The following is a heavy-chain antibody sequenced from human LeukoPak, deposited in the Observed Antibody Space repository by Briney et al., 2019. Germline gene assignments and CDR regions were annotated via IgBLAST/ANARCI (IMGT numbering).Heavy chain of an antibody. CDR1: EFILNRSW. D-gene: IGHD3-16*01. CDR3: AIWTLGNY. V-gene: IGHV3-7*01. CDR2: MDPSGNHK. J-gene: IGHJ4*02. Sequence: GGSLRLSCAASEFILNRSWMNWVRHAPGKGLELVANMDPSGNHKRYVDSVRGRFSISKDSPGTSFSLEMHSLRVEDTAIYYCAIWTLGNYWGQGSLVTVSS.